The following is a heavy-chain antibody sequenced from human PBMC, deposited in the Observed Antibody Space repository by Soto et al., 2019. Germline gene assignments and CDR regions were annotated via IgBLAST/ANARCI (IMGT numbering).Heavy chain of an antibody. V-gene: IGHV1-3*01. D-gene: IGHD5-18*01. Sequence: ASVKVSCKASGYTFTNYAMHWVRQAPGQRLEWMGWINAGNGNTKYSQKFQGRITITRDTSASTAYMELSSLRSEDTTVYYCAREKWIHLHFDYWGQGTLVTVSS. CDR1: GYTFTNYA. CDR3: AREKWIHLHFDY. CDR2: INAGNGNT. J-gene: IGHJ4*02.